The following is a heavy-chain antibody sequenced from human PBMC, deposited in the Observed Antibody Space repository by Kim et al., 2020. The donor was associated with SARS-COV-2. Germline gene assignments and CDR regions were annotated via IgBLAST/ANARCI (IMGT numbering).Heavy chain of an antibody. CDR3: AKGRRYSDY. J-gene: IGHJ4*02. V-gene: IGHV3-23*01. CDR2: ISGSGGTT. Sequence: GGSLRLSCAASGFTFSNYAMSWVRQAPGKGLEWVSAISGSGGTTYYADSVKGRFTISRDNSKNTLYVQMNSLRAEDTAVYYCAKGRRYSDYWGQGTLVTVSS. CDR1: GFTFSNYA.